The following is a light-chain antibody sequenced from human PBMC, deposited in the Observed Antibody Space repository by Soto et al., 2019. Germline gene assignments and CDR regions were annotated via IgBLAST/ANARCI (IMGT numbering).Light chain of an antibody. V-gene: IGLV2-8*01. Sequence: QSALTQPPSASGSPGQSVTISCTGTSRNVDVYNYVSWFQQHPGKAPKLIIYEVNKRPSWVPDRFSGSKSGNTASLTVSGLQAEDEADYYCSSYAGSDIWVFGGGTKLTVL. CDR3: SSYAGSDIWV. CDR1: SRNVDVYNY. CDR2: EVN. J-gene: IGLJ3*02.